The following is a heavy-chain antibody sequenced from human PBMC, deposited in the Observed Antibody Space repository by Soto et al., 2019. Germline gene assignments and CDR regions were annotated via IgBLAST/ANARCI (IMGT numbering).Heavy chain of an antibody. Sequence: EVQLLESGGGWVQPGTSLRVSCAASGFTFHEYAMHWVRQAPGKGLEWVSGISSDGDTIAYADSVQGRFTVFRDNAKNSLYLPMNSLRAEDTALYYCTKGGYDLIYYFGMDVWGQGTTVTVSS. CDR3: TKGGYDLIYYFGMDV. D-gene: IGHD5-12*01. V-gene: IGHV3-9*01. CDR2: ISSDGDTI. J-gene: IGHJ6*02. CDR1: GFTFHEYA.